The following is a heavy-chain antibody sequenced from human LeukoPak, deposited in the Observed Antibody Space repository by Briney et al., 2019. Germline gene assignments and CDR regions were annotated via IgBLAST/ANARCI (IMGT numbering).Heavy chain of an antibody. Sequence: GGSLRLSCAASGFTFSSYSMNWVRQAPGKGLEWVAVISYDGSNKYYADSVKGRFTISRDNSKNTLYLQMNSLRAEDTAVYYCASHYDSSAYYYTDDYWGQGTLVTVSS. J-gene: IGHJ4*02. CDR2: ISYDGSNK. CDR1: GFTFSSYS. CDR3: ASHYDSSAYYYTDDY. D-gene: IGHD3-22*01. V-gene: IGHV3-30*03.